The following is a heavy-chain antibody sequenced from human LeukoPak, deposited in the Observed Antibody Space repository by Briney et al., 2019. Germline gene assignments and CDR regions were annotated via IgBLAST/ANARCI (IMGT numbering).Heavy chain of an antibody. CDR2: VHLDGRT. D-gene: IGHD3-3*01. CDR3: AREGGFYRPLDY. V-gene: IGHV4-4*02. Sequence: SETLSLTCGVSGGSAINTNWWTWVRQPPGKGLEWIGEVHLDGRTNYNPSLESRLTMSVDVSENQVSLKLTSVTAADTAVYYCAREGGFYRPLDYSGQGTLVTVSS. CDR1: GGSAINTNW. J-gene: IGHJ4*02.